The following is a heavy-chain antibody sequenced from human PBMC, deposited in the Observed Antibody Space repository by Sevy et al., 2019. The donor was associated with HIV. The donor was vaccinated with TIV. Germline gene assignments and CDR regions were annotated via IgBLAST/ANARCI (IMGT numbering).Heavy chain of an antibody. V-gene: IGHV3-23*01. J-gene: IGHJ4*02. CDR1: GFTFSTYA. Sequence: GGSLRLSCAASGFTFSTYAMTWVRQAPGRGLEWVSVISFSGGRTYYADSVKGRFTISKDNSKNTLYLQMNSLRAEDTAVYYCAKDRVSGAYYTGDFDYWGQGTLVTVSS. D-gene: IGHD3-3*01. CDR2: ISFSGGRT. CDR3: AKDRVSGAYYTGDFDY.